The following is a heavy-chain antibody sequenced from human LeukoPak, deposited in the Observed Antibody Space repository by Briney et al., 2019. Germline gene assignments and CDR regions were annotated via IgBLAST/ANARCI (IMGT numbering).Heavy chain of an antibody. CDR3: RAVDY. V-gene: IGHV3-72*01. D-gene: IGHD6-13*01. CDR1: GFTFSDHY. CDR2: TRNKANSYTT. J-gene: IGHJ4*02. Sequence: GGSLRLSCAASGFTFSDHYMDWVRQAPGKGLEWVGRTRNKANSYTTEYAASVKGRFTISRDDSKNSLYLQMNSLKTEDTAVYYCRAVDYWGQGTLVTVSS.